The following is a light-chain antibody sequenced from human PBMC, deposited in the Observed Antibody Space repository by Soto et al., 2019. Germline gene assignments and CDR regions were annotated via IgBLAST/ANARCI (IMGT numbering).Light chain of an antibody. CDR3: MQALPTQT. Sequence: VMTQSPLALPATPGEPAYISCMASENRLHSNGYHYLDWYLQKPGQSPQLLIYLGSNRASGVPDRFSGSGSGTDFTLQISRVEAEDVGVYYCMQALPTQTFGQGTTVDIK. CDR1: ENRLHSNGYHY. V-gene: IGKV2-28*01. J-gene: IGKJ1*01. CDR2: LGS.